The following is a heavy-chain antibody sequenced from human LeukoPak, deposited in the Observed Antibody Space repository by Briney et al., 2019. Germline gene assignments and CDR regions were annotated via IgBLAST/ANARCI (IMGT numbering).Heavy chain of an antibody. J-gene: IGHJ4*02. D-gene: IGHD5-18*01. Sequence: PSETLSLTCAVYGGSFSGYYWSWIRQPPGKGLEWIGEINHSGSTNYNPSLKSRVTISVDTSKNQFSLKLSSVTAADTAVYYCARGTGGYSYGYHNDYWGQGTLVTVSS. CDR2: INHSGST. CDR3: ARGTGGYSYGYHNDY. V-gene: IGHV4-34*01. CDR1: GGSFSGYY.